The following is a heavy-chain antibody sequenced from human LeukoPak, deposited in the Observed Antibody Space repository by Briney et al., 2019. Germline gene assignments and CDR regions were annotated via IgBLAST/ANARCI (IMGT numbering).Heavy chain of an antibody. CDR3: SPRTIFGVVIGY. J-gene: IGHJ4*02. V-gene: IGHV3-49*03. CDR2: IRSKAYGGTT. CDR1: GFTFGDYA. D-gene: IGHD3-3*01. Sequence: GGSLRLSCTASGFTFGDYAMSWFRQAPGKGLEWVGSIRSKAYGGTTEYAASVKGRFTISRDDSKSIAYLQMNSLKTEDTAVYYCSPRTIFGVVIGYWGQGTLVTVSS.